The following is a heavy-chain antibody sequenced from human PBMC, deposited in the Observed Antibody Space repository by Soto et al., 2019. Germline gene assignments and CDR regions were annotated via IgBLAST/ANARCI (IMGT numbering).Heavy chain of an antibody. CDR2: TRNKVNSYTT. Sequence: EVQLVESGGGLVQPGGSLRLSCAASGFTSSDHYMDWVRQAPGKGLEWVGRTRNKVNSYTTEYAASVKGRFTISRDDSENSLYLQMNSLKTEDTAVYYCARTLGQVRYYFDYWGQGTLVTVSS. CDR3: ARTLGQVRYYFDY. J-gene: IGHJ4*02. V-gene: IGHV3-72*01. D-gene: IGHD3-22*01. CDR1: GFTSSDHY.